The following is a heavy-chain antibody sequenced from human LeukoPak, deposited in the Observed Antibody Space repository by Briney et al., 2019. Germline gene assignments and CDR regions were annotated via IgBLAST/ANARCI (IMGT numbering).Heavy chain of an antibody. D-gene: IGHD5-18*01. J-gene: IGHJ4*02. V-gene: IGHV4-30-2*01. Sequence: SETLFLTCAVSGSSISSGGYSWSWIRQPPGKGLEWIGYIYHSGSTYYNPSLKSRVTISVDRSKNQFSLKLSSVTAADTAVYYCAGTVDTAMVFDYWGQGTLVTVSS. CDR3: AGTVDTAMVFDY. CDR1: GSSISSGGYS. CDR2: IYHSGST.